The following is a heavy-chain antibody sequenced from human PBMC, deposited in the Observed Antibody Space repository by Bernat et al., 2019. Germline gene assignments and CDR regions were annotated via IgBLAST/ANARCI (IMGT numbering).Heavy chain of an antibody. CDR1: GGSVSYGGHY. CDR3: ARVEGGDHGLGSYYLDY. CDR2: IYYSGNT. D-gene: IGHD3-10*01. Sequence: QVQLQESGPGLVKPSQTLSLTCTVSGGSVSYGGHYWSWVRQHPGKDLEWIGSIYYSGNTYYNPSLKSRVTISLHTSENQFSLRLNSVTAADTAVYFCARVEGGDHGLGSYYLDYWGQGTLVTVSS. J-gene: IGHJ4*02. V-gene: IGHV4-31*03.